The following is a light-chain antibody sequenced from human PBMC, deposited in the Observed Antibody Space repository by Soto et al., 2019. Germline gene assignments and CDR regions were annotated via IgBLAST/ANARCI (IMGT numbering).Light chain of an antibody. Sequence: QSALTQPASVSGSPGQSITISCTGTSSDVGGYNYVSWYQQHPGKAPKLMIYDVRNRPSGVSNRFSGSKSGNTASLTISGLQAEDGADYYCSSYTSSSTVVFGGGTKLTV. CDR3: SSYTSSSTVV. J-gene: IGLJ2*01. CDR1: SSDVGGYNY. CDR2: DVR. V-gene: IGLV2-14*01.